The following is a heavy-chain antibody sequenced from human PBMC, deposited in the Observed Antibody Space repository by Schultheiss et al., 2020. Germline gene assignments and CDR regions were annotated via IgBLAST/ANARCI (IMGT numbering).Heavy chain of an antibody. CDR3: ARDHRWFGDYYGMDV. CDR1: EFTFDDYG. D-gene: IGHD3-10*01. Sequence: GESLKISCAASEFTFDDYGMSWVRQAPGKGLEWVSGINWNGGSTGYADSVKGRFTIFRDNSKNTLYLQMNSLRAEDTAVYYCARDHRWFGDYYGMDVWGQGTTVTVSS. J-gene: IGHJ6*02. V-gene: IGHV3-20*04. CDR2: INWNGGST.